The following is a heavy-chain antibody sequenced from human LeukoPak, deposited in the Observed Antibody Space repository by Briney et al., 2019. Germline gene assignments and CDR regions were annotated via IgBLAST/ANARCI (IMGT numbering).Heavy chain of an antibody. Sequence: VASVKVSCKASGYTLTSYGISWVRQAPGQGLEWMGWISAYNGNTNYAQKLQGRVTMTTDTSTSTAYMELSSLRSEDTAVYYCARELSIVVVVAAPTYFDPWGQGTLVTVSS. CDR2: ISAYNGNT. CDR3: ARELSIVVVVAAPTYFDP. D-gene: IGHD2-15*01. J-gene: IGHJ5*02. V-gene: IGHV1-18*01. CDR1: GYTLTSYG.